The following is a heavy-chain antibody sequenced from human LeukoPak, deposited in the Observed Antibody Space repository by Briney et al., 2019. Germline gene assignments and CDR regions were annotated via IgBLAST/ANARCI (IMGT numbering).Heavy chain of an antibody. Sequence: GGSLRLSCAASGFIFSSYWMSWVRQAPGKGVEWVANIKQDGSEKYYVDSVKGRFTISRDNAKNSLYLQMNSLRAEDTAVYYWARDHRRYCSSTSCYRGGQDYWGQGTLVTVSS. CDR1: GFIFSSYW. V-gene: IGHV3-7*01. J-gene: IGHJ4*02. D-gene: IGHD2-2*02. CDR3: ARDHRRYCSSTSCYRGGQDY. CDR2: IKQDGSEK.